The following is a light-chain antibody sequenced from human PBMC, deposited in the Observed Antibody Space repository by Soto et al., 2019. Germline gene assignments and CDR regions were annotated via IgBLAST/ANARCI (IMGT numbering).Light chain of an antibody. CDR2: AAS. CDR3: QQSYSTPPT. Sequence: DIQMTQSPSSLSASVGDRVTITCRASQSISTYLNWYQQKPGKAPKLLIYAASSLQSGVPSRSSGSGSGTDFTLTISSLQPEDYATYSCQQSYSTPPTFGQGTKLEIK. V-gene: IGKV1-39*01. J-gene: IGKJ2*01. CDR1: QSISTY.